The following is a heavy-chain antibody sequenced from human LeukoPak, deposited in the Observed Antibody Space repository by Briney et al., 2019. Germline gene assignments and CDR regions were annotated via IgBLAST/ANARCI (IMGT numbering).Heavy chain of an antibody. D-gene: IGHD3-22*01. CDR2: ISSSSNYI. CDR3: AKDRNYYDSSGYYLD. CDR1: GFNFNGFR. Sequence: PGGSLRLSCAASGFNFNGFRMNWVRQTPDKGLEWVSSISSSSNYIYYADSVKGRFTISRDNSKNTLYLQMNSLRAEDTAVYYCAKDRNYYDSSGYYLDWGQGTLVTVSS. V-gene: IGHV3-21*04. J-gene: IGHJ4*02.